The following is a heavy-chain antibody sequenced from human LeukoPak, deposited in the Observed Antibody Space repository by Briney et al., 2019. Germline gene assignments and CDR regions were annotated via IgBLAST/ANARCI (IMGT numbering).Heavy chain of an antibody. V-gene: IGHV3-15*01. CDR1: GFTFNNAW. CDR3: TTDRGVLLWFGELSNPQRYFDY. CDR2: IKSKADGGTT. Sequence: PGGSLRLSCEASGFTFNNAWMSWVRQAPGKGLEWVGRIKSKADGGTTDYAAPVKGRFTISRDDSKNTLYLQMNSLKTEDTAVYYCTTDRGVLLWFGELSNPQRYFDYWGQGTLVTVPS. D-gene: IGHD3-10*01. J-gene: IGHJ4*02.